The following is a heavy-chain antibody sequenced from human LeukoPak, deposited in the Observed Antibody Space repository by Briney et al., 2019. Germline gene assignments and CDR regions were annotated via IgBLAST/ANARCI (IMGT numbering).Heavy chain of an antibody. J-gene: IGHJ4*02. CDR3: AKSRTVVIPLDY. Sequence: PGGSLRLSCAASGFTFSSYGMNWVRQAPGKGLEWVSSISSSSGYIYYADSVKGRFTISRDNAKNSLYLQMTSLRAEDTAVYYCAKSRTVVIPLDYWDQGSLVTVSS. CDR1: GFTFSSYG. CDR2: ISSSSGYI. D-gene: IGHD4-23*01. V-gene: IGHV3-21*04.